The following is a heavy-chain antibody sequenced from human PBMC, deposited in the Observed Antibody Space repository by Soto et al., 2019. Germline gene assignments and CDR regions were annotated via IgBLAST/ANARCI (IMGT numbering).Heavy chain of an antibody. D-gene: IGHD3-22*01. CDR2: ISSNGGST. J-gene: IGHJ5*02. CDR1: GFTFSSYA. V-gene: IGHV3-64D*06. CDR3: VKEGYYYDSSGYYYGWFDP. Sequence: TGGPLRLSCSASGFTFSSYAMHWVRQAPGKGLEYVSAISSNGGSTYYADSVKGRFTISRDNSKNTLYLQMSSLRAEDTAVYYCVKEGYYYDSSGYYYGWFDPWGQGTLVTVSS.